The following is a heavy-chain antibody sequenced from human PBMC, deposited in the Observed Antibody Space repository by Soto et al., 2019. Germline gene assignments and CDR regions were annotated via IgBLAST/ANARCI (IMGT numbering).Heavy chain of an antibody. CDR1: GYSFTGHD. J-gene: IGHJ6*02. CDR3: VNVAQLKSGSDHAMDV. D-gene: IGHD1-1*01. Sequence: QVQLVQSGAEVRKPGASVRVSCKASGYSFTGHDFNWVRQASGQGLEWMGWMNPRSGGTGYAQKFQGRVTMTSDPSIHTAYMDLSGLTSQDPAVYYCVNVAQLKSGSDHAMDVWGHGTTVTVSS. V-gene: IGHV1-8*01. CDR2: MNPRSGGT.